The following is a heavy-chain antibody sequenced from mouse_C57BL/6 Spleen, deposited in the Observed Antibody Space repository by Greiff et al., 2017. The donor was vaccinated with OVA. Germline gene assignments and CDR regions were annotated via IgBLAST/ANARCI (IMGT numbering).Heavy chain of an antibody. J-gene: IGHJ4*01. CDR3: ARHDYSNYDYYAMDY. D-gene: IGHD2-5*01. CDR2: FYPGSGSI. V-gene: IGHV1-62-2*01. Sequence: VQLQQSGAELVKPGASVTLSCKASSYTFTEYTIHWVKQRSGQGLEWIGWFYPGSGSIKYNEKFKDKATLTADKSSSTVYMELSSLTSDDSAVYVCARHDYSNYDYYAMDYWGQGTSVTVSS. CDR1: SYTFTEYT.